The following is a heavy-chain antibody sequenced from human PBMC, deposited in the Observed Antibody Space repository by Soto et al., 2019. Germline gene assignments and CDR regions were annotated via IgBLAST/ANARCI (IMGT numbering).Heavy chain of an antibody. J-gene: IGHJ5*02. CDR3: ARAYIRWDNWLDP. CDR2: ISSSSSYI. Sequence: EVQLVESGGGLVKPGGSLRLSCAASGFTFSSYSMNWVRQAPGKGLEWVSSISSSSSYIYYADSVKGRFTISRDNAKNPLYLQMNSLRAEDTAVYYCARAYIRWDNWLDPWGQGTLVTVSS. CDR1: GFTFSSYS. D-gene: IGHD4-17*01. V-gene: IGHV3-21*01.